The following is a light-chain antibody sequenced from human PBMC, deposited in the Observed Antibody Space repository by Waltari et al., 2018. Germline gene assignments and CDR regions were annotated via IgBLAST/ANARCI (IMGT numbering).Light chain of an antibody. CDR1: SLRSYY. CDR2: GRN. V-gene: IGLV3-19*01. J-gene: IGLJ2*01. CDR3: SSRDNSYNHLVV. Sequence: SSELTQDPAVSVALGQTVRITCLGDSLRSYYAAWYQQKPGQAPRLVFYGRNNRPSGIPDRFSGSNSGSTASLTITGALAEDEADYYCSSRDNSYNHLVVFGGGTKLTVL.